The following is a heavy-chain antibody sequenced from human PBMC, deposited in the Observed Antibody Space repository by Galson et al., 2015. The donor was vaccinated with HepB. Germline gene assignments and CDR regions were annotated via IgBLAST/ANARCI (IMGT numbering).Heavy chain of an antibody. CDR3: ARALRCSSTSCYSAMESFDY. V-gene: IGHV3-11*01. Sequence: LRLSCAASGFTFSDYYMSWIRQAPGKGLEWVSYISSSGSTIYYADSVKGRFTISRDNAKNSLYLQMNSLRAEDTAVYYCARALRCSSTSCYSAMESFDYWGQGTLVTVSS. D-gene: IGHD2-2*01. CDR1: GFTFSDYY. CDR2: ISSSGSTI. J-gene: IGHJ4*02.